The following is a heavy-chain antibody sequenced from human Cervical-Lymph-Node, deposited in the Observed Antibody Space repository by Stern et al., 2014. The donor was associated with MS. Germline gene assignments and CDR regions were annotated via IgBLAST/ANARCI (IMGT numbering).Heavy chain of an antibody. CDR2: IYSGDKT. D-gene: IGHD3-9*01. CDR1: GFTVSNNY. V-gene: IGHV3-53*01. J-gene: IGHJ6*02. Sequence: EVQLVESGGGLIQPGGSLRLSCAASGFTVSNNYMNWVRQAPGKGLEWVSLIYSGDKTDYADSVKGRFTISRDNCKNTLYLHMNSLRDEDTAVYYCARDTVFRYLDQSQFGVVYYYYAMDVWGQGTTVTVSS. CDR3: ARDTVFRYLDQSQFGVVYYYYAMDV.